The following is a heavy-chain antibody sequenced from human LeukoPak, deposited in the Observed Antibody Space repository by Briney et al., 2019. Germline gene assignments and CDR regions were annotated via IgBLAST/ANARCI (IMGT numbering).Heavy chain of an antibody. Sequence: PSETLSLTCAVYGGSFSGYYWSWIRQPSGKRLEWIGEINHSGSTNYNPSLKSRATISVDTSKNQFSLKLSSVTAADTAVYYCAREGTLYGSGSYYNGRWFDPWGQGTLVTVSS. D-gene: IGHD3-10*01. V-gene: IGHV4-34*01. J-gene: IGHJ5*02. CDR3: AREGTLYGSGSYYNGRWFDP. CDR1: GGSFSGYY. CDR2: INHSGST.